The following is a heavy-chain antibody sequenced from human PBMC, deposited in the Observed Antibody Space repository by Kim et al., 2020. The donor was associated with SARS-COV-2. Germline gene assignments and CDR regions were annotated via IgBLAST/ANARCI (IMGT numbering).Heavy chain of an antibody. CDR3: AREVDLEKYYYDSSVLDY. Sequence: GGSLRLSCAASGFTFSSYGMHWVRQAPGKGLEWVAVIWYDGSNKYYADSVKGRFTISRDNSKNTLYLQMNSLRAEDTAVYYCAREVDLEKYYYDSSVLDYWGQGTLVTVSS. D-gene: IGHD3-22*01. J-gene: IGHJ4*02. CDR1: GFTFSSYG. CDR2: IWYDGSNK. V-gene: IGHV3-33*01.